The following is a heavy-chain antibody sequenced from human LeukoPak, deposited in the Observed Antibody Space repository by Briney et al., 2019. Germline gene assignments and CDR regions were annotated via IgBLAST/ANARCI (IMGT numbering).Heavy chain of an antibody. CDR1: GFTFSSYG. J-gene: IGHJ4*02. CDR3: AKGPPSAVLTLLGY. Sequence: GGSLRLSCAASGFTFSSYGMHWVRQAPGKGLEWVAFIPYDGSNKYYADSVKGRFTISRDNSKNTLYLQMSSLRAEDTAVYYCAKGPPSAVLTLLGYWGQGTLVTVSS. D-gene: IGHD3-16*01. V-gene: IGHV3-30*02. CDR2: IPYDGSNK.